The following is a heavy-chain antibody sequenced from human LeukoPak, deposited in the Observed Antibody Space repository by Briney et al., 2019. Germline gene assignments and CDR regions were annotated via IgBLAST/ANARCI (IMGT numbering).Heavy chain of an antibody. V-gene: IGHV4-4*07. CDR1: GGSISSYY. CDR2: IYPSGST. J-gene: IGHJ4*02. CDR3: ARDVVYFDY. D-gene: IGHD2-21*01. Sequence: SETLSLTCTVSGGSISSYYWSWIRQPGKGLEWIGRIYPSGSTNYNPSLKSRVTMSVDTSKNQFSLKLSSVTAADTAVYYCARDVVYFDYWGQGTLVTVSS.